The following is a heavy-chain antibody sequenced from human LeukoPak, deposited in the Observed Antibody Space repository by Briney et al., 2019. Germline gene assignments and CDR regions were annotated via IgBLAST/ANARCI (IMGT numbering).Heavy chain of an antibody. CDR1: GFTFNNYS. D-gene: IGHD3-10*01. CDR3: ARVLWFGELLDTRDY. V-gene: IGHV3-21*01. CDR2: TSNSSSYI. Sequence: GGSLRLSCAASGFTFNNYSMNWVRQAPGKGLEWVSSTSNSSSYIYYADSVKGRFTISRDNAKNSLYLQMNSLRAEDTAVYYCARVLWFGELLDTRDYWGQGTLVTVSS. J-gene: IGHJ4*02.